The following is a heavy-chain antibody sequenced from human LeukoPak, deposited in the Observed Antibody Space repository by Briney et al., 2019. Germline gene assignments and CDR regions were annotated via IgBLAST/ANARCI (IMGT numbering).Heavy chain of an antibody. CDR2: VYYSGST. CDR1: GGSISSGDYY. Sequence: PSETLSLTCTVSGGSISSGDYYWSWIRQPPGKGLEWIGYVYYSGSTYYNPSLKSRVTISVDTSKNQFSLKLSSVTAADTAVYYCARVVYKVQFDYWGQGTLVTVSS. D-gene: IGHD5-24*01. CDR3: ARVVYKVQFDY. J-gene: IGHJ4*02. V-gene: IGHV4-30-4*08.